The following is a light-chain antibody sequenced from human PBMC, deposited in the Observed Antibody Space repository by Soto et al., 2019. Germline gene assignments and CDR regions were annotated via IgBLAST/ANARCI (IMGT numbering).Light chain of an antibody. CDR2: GAS. CDR1: QSVSSSF. J-gene: IGKJ1*01. V-gene: IGKV3-20*01. CDR3: QQYGRSPWT. Sequence: ELVLTQSPGTLSLSPGERATLSCRASQSVSSSFLAWYQQKPGQAPRLLIYGASSRATGIPDRFSGSGSGTDFTLAISRLEPEDFAVYYCQQYGRSPWTFGQGTKLEI.